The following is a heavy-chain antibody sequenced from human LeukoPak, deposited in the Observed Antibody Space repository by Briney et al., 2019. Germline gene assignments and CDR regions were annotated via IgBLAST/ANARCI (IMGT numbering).Heavy chain of an antibody. D-gene: IGHD2/OR15-2a*01. J-gene: IGHJ4*02. V-gene: IGHV4-39*07. CDR2: IHYSGAT. CDR3: ARGIVHFDY. CDR1: GGSISSSIYY. Sequence: SETLSLTCTVSGGSISSSIYYWGWIRQPPGKGLEWIGSIHYSGATYYNPSLKSRVTIYVDTSRNQFSLKLSSVTAADTAVYYCARGIVHFDYWGQGTLVTVSS.